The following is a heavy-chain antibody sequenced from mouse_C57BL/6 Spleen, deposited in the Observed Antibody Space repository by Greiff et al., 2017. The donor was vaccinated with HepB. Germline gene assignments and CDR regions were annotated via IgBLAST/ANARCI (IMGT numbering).Heavy chain of an antibody. J-gene: IGHJ2*01. CDR2: IHPNSGST. Sequence: QVQLQQPGAELVKPGASVKLSCKASGYTFTSYWMHWVKQRPGQGLEWIGMIHPNSGSTNYNEKFKSKATLTVDKSSSTAYMQLSSLTSEDSAVYYCAREVSYYYGSSTDYWGQGTTLTVSS. D-gene: IGHD1-1*01. V-gene: IGHV1-64*01. CDR1: GYTFTSYW. CDR3: AREVSYYYGSSTDY.